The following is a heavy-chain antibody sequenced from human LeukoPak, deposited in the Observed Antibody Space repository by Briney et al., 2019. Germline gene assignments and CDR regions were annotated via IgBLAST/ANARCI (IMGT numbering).Heavy chain of an antibody. CDR3: ARGLGYGSGSYYLGFDM. Sequence: PSETLSLTCTVFGGSISTSSSYWGWIRQPPGKGLEWIASIYYSGSTYYTPSLKSRVTISVDTSRNQFSLKLSSVSAADTAVYYCARGLGYGSGSYYLGFDMWGQGTMVTVSS. D-gene: IGHD3-10*01. CDR2: IYYSGST. CDR1: GGSISTSSSY. J-gene: IGHJ3*02. V-gene: IGHV4-39*01.